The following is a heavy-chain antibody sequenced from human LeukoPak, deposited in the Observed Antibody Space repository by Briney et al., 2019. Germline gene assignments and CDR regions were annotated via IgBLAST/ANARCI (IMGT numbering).Heavy chain of an antibody. CDR2: IYYSGST. V-gene: IGHV4-39*07. CDR1: GGSISSSSYF. Sequence: PSETLSLTCTVSGGSISSSSYFWGWIRQPPGKGLEWTGSIYYSGSTYYNPSLKSRVTISVDTSKNQFSLKLSSVTAAGTAVYYCAKSPGLLYMLYWGQGTLVTVSS. J-gene: IGHJ4*02. CDR3: AKSPGLLYMLY. D-gene: IGHD2-2*02.